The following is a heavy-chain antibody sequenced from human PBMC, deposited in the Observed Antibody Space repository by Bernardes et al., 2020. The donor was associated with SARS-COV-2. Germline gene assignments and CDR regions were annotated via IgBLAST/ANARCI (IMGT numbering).Heavy chain of an antibody. D-gene: IGHD2-21*02. CDR1: GFTFRRSG. CDR3: ARRGCGGDCYSLDY. CDR2: IWYDGSNK. J-gene: IGHJ4*02. Sequence: GGSLFSSCAASGFTFRRSGMHWVRQAPGKGLEWVAVIWYDGSNKYYADSVKGRFTISRDNSKNTLYLQMNSLRAEDTAVYYCARRGCGGDCYSLDYWGQGTLVTVSS. V-gene: IGHV3-33*01.